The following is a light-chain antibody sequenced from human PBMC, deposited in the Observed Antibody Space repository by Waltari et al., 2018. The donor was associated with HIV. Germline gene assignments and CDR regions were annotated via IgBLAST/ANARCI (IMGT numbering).Light chain of an antibody. CDR3: AAWDDSLNGYV. CDR2: SNN. V-gene: IGLV1-44*01. J-gene: IGLJ1*01. Sequence: QSVLTQPPSASGTPGQRVTMSCSGSSFNLERNPVNWYQQLPGTAPKLLTYSNNQRPSGVPDRFSGSKSGTSASLAISGLQSEDEADYYCAAWDDSLNGYVFGTGTKVTVL. CDR1: SFNLERNP.